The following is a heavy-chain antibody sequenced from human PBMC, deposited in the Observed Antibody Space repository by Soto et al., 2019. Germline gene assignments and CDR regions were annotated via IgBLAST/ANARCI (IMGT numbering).Heavy chain of an antibody. V-gene: IGHV3-21*01. CDR1: GFTFSSYS. J-gene: IGHJ6*02. CDR2: IRSSSSYI. D-gene: IGHD6-19*01. Sequence: EVQLVESGGGLVKPGGSLRLSCAASGFTFSSYSMNWFRQAPGKGLEWVSSIRSSSSYIYYADSVKGRFTISRDNAKNSLYLQSNSRRAEATAVYYCAREGCSGCSREDYYYGMDVWGHGATVTVSS. CDR3: AREGCSGCSREDYYYGMDV.